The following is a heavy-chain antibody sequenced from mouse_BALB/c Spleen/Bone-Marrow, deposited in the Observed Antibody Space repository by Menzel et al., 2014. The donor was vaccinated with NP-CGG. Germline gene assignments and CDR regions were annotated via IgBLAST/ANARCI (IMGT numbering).Heavy chain of an antibody. V-gene: IGHV2-2*02. CDR2: IWSGGST. J-gene: IGHJ4*01. D-gene: IGHD3-2*02. CDR3: ASQAYLCLDY. CDR1: GFSLXSYG. Sequence: VMLVESGPGLVQPSQSLSITCTVPGFSLXSYGVHWVRRSPGKGLEWLGVIWSGGSTDYNAAFISRLSISKDNSKSXVFFKVNTLQANDTAIYYCASQAYLCLDYWGQGTSVTVSS.